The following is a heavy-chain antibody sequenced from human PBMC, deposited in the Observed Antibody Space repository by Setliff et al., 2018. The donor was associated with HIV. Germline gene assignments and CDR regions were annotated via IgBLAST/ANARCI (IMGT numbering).Heavy chain of an antibody. J-gene: IGHJ6*03. D-gene: IGHD4-17*01. Sequence: GASVKVSCKPSGYTFTSYGISWVRQAPGQGLEWMGWISAYNGYTNYAQKLQGRVTMTTDTSTSTAYMELRSLRSDDTAVYYCARDGSGDYQRLSFYYYMDVWGKGTTVTVSS. CDR2: ISAYNGYT. CDR3: ARDGSGDYQRLSFYYYMDV. CDR1: GYTFTSYG. V-gene: IGHV1-18*01.